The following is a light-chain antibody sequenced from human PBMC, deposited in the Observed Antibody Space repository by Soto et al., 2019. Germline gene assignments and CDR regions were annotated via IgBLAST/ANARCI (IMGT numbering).Light chain of an antibody. Sequence: DIQMTQSPSTLSASIGDRVTITCRASQSINNWLAWYQQKPGKAPKLLIYKASSLESGVPSRFSGSASGTEFTLTISSLQPDDLASYYCQHYNTYPITFGQGTRLEIK. CDR1: QSINNW. J-gene: IGKJ5*01. V-gene: IGKV1-5*03. CDR2: KAS. CDR3: QHYNTYPIT.